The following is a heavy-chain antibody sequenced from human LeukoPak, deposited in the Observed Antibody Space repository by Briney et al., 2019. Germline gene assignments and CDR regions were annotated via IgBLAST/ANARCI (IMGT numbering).Heavy chain of an antibody. CDR3: ARVDSSGYSSPGDAFDI. CDR1: GFTFSSYW. Sequence: PGGSLRLSCAASGFTFSSYWMSWVRQAPGKGLEWVANIKQDGSEKYYVDSVKGRFTISRDNAKNSLYLRMNSLRAEDTAVYYCARVDSSGYSSPGDAFDIWGQGTMVTVSS. D-gene: IGHD3-22*01. CDR2: IKQDGSEK. V-gene: IGHV3-7*01. J-gene: IGHJ3*02.